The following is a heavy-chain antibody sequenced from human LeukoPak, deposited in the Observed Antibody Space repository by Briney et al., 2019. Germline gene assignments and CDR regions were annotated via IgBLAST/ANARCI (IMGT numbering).Heavy chain of an antibody. CDR1: GFTFSSYA. J-gene: IGHJ3*02. CDR3: ARALNDAFDI. CDR2: ISYDGSNK. Sequence: PGGSLRLSCAASGFTFSSYAMHWVRQAPGKGLEWVAVISYDGSNKYYADSLKGRFTISRDNSKNTLYLQMNSLRAEDTAVYYCARALNDAFDIWGKGTMVTVSS. V-gene: IGHV3-30-3*01.